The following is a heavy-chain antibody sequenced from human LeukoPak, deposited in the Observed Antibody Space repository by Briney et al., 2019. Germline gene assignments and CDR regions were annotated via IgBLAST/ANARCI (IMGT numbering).Heavy chain of an antibody. CDR1: GDNVYSNSAA. CDR3: ARGDCDNGGGGFDI. Sequence: SQTLSLTCVISGDNVYSNSAAWNWIRQSPSGGLEWLGRTYYRSKWFFDYAVSMKSRLTINSDTSQSHFSLQLRSVTPEDTAVYYCARGDCDNGGGGFDIWGQGTLVTVSS. V-gene: IGHV6-1*01. J-gene: IGHJ3*02. CDR2: TYYRSKWFF. D-gene: IGHD2-8*01.